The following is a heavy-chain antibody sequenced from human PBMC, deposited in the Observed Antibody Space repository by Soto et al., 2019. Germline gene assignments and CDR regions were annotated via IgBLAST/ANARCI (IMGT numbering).Heavy chain of an antibody. CDR3: VRRITTTVTAMGY. D-gene: IGHD4-17*01. V-gene: IGHV3-30-3*01. Sequence: QVQLEESGGGVVQPGRSPRLSCKGSGFTFSSYAIQWVRQAPGKGLEWVAAISDDGTNKHTADSVKVRFTISRDNSRNTVYLQVNSLRVEDTAVYYCVRRITTTVTAMGYWGQGTPVTVSS. J-gene: IGHJ4*02. CDR2: ISDDGTNK. CDR1: GFTFSSYA.